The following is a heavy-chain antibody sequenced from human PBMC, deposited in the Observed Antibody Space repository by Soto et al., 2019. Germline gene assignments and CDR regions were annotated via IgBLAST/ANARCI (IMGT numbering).Heavy chain of an antibody. J-gene: IGHJ4*02. CDR1: GGSIRTYY. D-gene: IGHD4-17*01. CDR2: IYHSGST. V-gene: IGHV4-30-2*01. Sequence: SETLSLTCTVSGGSIRTYYWSWIRQPPGKGLEWIGYIYHSGSTYYNPSLKSRVTISVDRSKNQFSLKLSSVTAADTAVYYCARESAYGDYVWYFDYWGQGTLVTVSS. CDR3: ARESAYGDYVWYFDY.